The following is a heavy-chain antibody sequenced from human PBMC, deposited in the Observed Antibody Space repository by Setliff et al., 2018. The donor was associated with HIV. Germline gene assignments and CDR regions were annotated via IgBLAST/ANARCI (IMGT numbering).Heavy chain of an antibody. CDR1: GYVFTNYW. CDR3: ARHFGISYRSPFDP. CDR2: ISPDDSDT. Sequence: PGESLKISCKSSGYVFTNYWIGWVRQRPGKGLEWMGIISPDDSDTRYSPSFQGQVTISVDKSTSTAYLQWSSLKASDSAIYYCARHFGISYRSPFDPWGQGTLVTVSS. V-gene: IGHV5-51*01. D-gene: IGHD3-3*01. J-gene: IGHJ5*02.